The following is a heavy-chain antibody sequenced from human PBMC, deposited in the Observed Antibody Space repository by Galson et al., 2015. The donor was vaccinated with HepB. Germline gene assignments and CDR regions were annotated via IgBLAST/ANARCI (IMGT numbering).Heavy chain of an antibody. CDR1: GFTFSSYG. D-gene: IGHD5/OR15-5a*01. CDR3: AKVSTASGGYYYYYYMDV. V-gene: IGHV3-30*18. Sequence: SLRLSCAASGFTFSSYGMHWVRQAPGKGLEWVAVISYDGSNKYYADSVKGRFTISRGNSKNTLYLQMNSLRAEDTAVYYCAKVSTASGGYYYYYYMDVWGQGTLVTVSS. CDR2: ISYDGSNK. J-gene: IGHJ6*03.